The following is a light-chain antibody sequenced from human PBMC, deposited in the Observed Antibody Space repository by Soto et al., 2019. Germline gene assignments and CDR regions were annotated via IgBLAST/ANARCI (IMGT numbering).Light chain of an antibody. V-gene: IGLV2-11*01. J-gene: IGLJ1*01. CDR1: SSDVGGYHY. CDR3: CSYAGSYTFV. CDR2: DVS. Sequence: QSVLTQPRSVSGSPGQSVTISCTGTSSDVGGYHYVSWYQQHPGKAPKLMIYDVSKRPSGVPDRFSGSKSGNTASLTISGLQAEAEADYYCCSYAGSYTFVFGTGTKVTVL.